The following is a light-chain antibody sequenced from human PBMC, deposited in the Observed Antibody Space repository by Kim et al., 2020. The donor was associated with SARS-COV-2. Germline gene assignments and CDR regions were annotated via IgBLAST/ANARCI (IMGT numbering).Light chain of an antibody. V-gene: IGLV3-1*01. J-gene: IGLJ3*02. CDR1: KLGDNF. CDR3: QAWDSSAAV. CDR2: QDT. Sequence: VAPGQTATITCSGDKLGDNFACWYQQKPGQSPVVVMYQDTKRPSEIAARFSGSNSGNTATLTISGTQAMDEADYYCQAWDSSAAVFGGGTKLTVL.